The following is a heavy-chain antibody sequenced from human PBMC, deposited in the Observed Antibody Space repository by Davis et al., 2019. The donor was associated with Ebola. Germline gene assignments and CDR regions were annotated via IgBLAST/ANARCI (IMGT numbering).Heavy chain of an antibody. CDR1: GFTFSDYY. CDR3: ARDHSDDLYYYYYMDV. Sequence: GESLKISCAAPGFTFSDYYMSWIRQAPGKGLGWVSYITSSGSNIYYADSVKGRFTISRDNAKNSVYLQMNSLRAEDTAVYYCARDHSDDLYYYYYMDVWGKGTTVTVSS. J-gene: IGHJ6*03. V-gene: IGHV3-11*04. D-gene: IGHD2-21*01. CDR2: ITSSGSNI.